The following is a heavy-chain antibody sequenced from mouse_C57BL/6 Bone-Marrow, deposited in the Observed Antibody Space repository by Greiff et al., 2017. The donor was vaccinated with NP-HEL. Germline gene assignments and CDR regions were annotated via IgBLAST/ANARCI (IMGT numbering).Heavy chain of an antibody. V-gene: IGHV1-5*01. J-gene: IGHJ3*01. D-gene: IGHD2-4*01. Sequence: VQLQQSGTVLARPGASVKMSCKTSGYTFTSYWMHWVKQRPGQGLEWIGAIYPGNSDTSYNQKFKGKAKLTAVTSASTAYMELSSLTNEDSAVYYGTPYDYDGAGFGGWGQGTLVTVSA. CDR2: IYPGNSDT. CDR3: TPYDYDGAGFGG. CDR1: GYTFTSYW.